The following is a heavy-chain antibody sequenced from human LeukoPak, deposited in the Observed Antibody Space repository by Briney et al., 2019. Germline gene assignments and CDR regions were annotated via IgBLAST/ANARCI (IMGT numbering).Heavy chain of an antibody. CDR1: GFTFSSYG. V-gene: IGHV3-30*18. J-gene: IGHJ4*02. Sequence: GGSLRLPCAASGFTFSSYGMHWVRQAPGKGLEWVAVISYDGSNKYYADSVKGRFTVSRDNSKNTLYLQMNSLRAEDTAAYYCAKDVDVGTLDYWGQGTLVTVSS. CDR2: ISYDGSNK. D-gene: IGHD7-27*01. CDR3: AKDVDVGTLDY.